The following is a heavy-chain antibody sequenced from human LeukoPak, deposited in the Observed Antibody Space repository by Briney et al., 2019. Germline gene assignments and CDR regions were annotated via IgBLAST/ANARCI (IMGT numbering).Heavy chain of an antibody. V-gene: IGHV4-39*02. J-gene: IGHJ4*02. Sequence: SETLSLTCSVYGASITSGRYYRGWMRQAPGKGLEWIGTIHYSGTPTFYNPSLESRVSLFSDTSRNDFSLRLRSVTAADTAVYYCAAGGDDAKAGYWGQGTLVTVSS. D-gene: IGHD3-16*01. CDR1: GASITSGRYY. CDR2: IHYSGTPT. CDR3: AAGGDDAKAGY.